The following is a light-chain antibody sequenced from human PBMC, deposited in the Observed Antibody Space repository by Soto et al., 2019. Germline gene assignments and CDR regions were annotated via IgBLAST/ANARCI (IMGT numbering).Light chain of an antibody. CDR2: EDI. J-gene: IGLJ3*02. V-gene: IGLV2-14*02. CDR1: SSDVGSYNL. Sequence: QSALTQPASVSGSPGQSITISCTGTSSDVGSYNLVSWYQQHPGKAPKLIIYEDIKRPSGVPDRFSGSNSGSSASLAISGLRSEDEADYFCAAWDDSLSAWVFGGGTKVTVL. CDR3: AAWDDSLSAWV.